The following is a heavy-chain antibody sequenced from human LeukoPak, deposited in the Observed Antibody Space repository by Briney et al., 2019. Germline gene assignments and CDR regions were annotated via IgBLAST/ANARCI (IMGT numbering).Heavy chain of an antibody. CDR2: ISTSGGST. J-gene: IGHJ4*02. CDR1: GFTFSNYA. CDR3: ARQLGYRSDGSCYFDY. Sequence: PGGSLRLSCAASGFTFSNYAMSWVRQAPGRGLEWVSAISTSGGSTYYADSVKGRFTISRDNSKNTLHLQMNSLRAEDTAVYLCARQLGYRSDGSCYFDYWGQGTLVTVSS. V-gene: IGHV3-23*01. D-gene: IGHD2-15*01.